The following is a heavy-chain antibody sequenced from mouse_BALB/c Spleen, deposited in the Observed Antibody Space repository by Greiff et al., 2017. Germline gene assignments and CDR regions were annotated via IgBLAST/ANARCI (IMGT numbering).Heavy chain of an antibody. J-gene: IGHJ1*01. CDR2: INPSTGYT. Sequence: QVQLQQSGAELAKPGASVKMSCKASGYTFTSYWMHWVKQRPGQGLEWIGYINPSTGYTEYNQKFKDKATLTADKSSSTAYMQLSSLTSEDSAVYYCARGRGYYHWYFDVWGAGTTVTVSS. V-gene: IGHV1-7*01. CDR1: GYTFTSYW. CDR3: ARGRGYYHWYFDV. D-gene: IGHD2-3*01.